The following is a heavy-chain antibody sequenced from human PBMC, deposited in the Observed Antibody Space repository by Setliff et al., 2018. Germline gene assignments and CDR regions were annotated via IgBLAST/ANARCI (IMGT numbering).Heavy chain of an antibody. Sequence: GESLKISCAASGFTFRGFATHWVRQAPGKGLEWVAFIRHDESDIYYTNSVKGRFTVSRDNSKNTLYLQMNILRPEDTALYYCVRDSSADYYDNDYFKYWGQGALVTVSS. CDR3: VRDSSADYYDNDYFKY. D-gene: IGHD2-21*02. J-gene: IGHJ1*01. V-gene: IGHV3-30*02. CDR2: IRHDESDI. CDR1: GFTFRGFA.